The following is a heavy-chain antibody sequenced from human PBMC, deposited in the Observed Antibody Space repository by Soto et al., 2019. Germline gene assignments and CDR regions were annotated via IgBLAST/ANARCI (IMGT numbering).Heavy chain of an antibody. CDR2: IYYSGST. V-gene: IGHV4-31*03. J-gene: IGHJ4*02. CDR3: ARWGHYDGSGQKPTYFDY. Sequence: QVQRQESGPGLVKPSQTLSLTCTVSGGSISSGGYYWSWIRQHPGKGLEWIGYIYYSGSTYYNPSLKSRVTISVDTSKNQFSLKLSSVTAADTAVYYCARWGHYDGSGQKPTYFDYWGQGTLVTVSS. CDR1: GGSISSGGYY. D-gene: IGHD3-10*01.